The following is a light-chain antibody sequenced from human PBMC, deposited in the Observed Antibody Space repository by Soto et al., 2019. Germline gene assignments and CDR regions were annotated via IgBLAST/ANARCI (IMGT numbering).Light chain of an antibody. Sequence: QPVLTQSPSASASLGAPVKLTCTLSSGHSSYAIAWHQQQPEKGPRYLMKLNSDGSHSKGDGIPDRFSGSSSGAERYLTISSLQSEDETDYYCQTWGTGIQVFGGVTKVTVL. CDR3: QTWGTGIQV. V-gene: IGLV4-69*01. J-gene: IGLJ2*01. CDR1: SGHSSYA. CDR2: LNSDGSH.